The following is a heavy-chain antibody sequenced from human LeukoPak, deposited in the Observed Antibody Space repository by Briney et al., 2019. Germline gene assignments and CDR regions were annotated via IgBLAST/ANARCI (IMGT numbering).Heavy chain of an antibody. J-gene: IGHJ6*02. D-gene: IGHD3-22*01. CDR1: GYTFTGYY. Sequence: WASVKVSCKASGYTFTGYYMNWVRQAPGQGLEWMGWINPNNGGTNYAQKFQGRVTMTRNTSISTAYMELSSLRSEDTAVYYCARDVCDYYDSSGYYYYGMDVWGQGTTVTVSS. CDR2: INPNNGGT. V-gene: IGHV1-2*02. CDR3: ARDVCDYYDSSGYYYYGMDV.